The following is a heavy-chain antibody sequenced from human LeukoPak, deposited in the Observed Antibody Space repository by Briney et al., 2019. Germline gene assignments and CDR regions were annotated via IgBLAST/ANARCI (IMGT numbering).Heavy chain of an antibody. Sequence: ASVKVSCKASGYTYSSYGISWVRQAPGQGLEWMGWISAHNGNTNYAQKLKGRVTMTTDTSTSTAYMELRSLRSDDTAVYYCARDGWYSSGWHAANFDYWGQGTLVTVSS. D-gene: IGHD6-19*01. CDR2: ISAHNGNT. CDR1: GYTYSSYG. V-gene: IGHV1-18*01. J-gene: IGHJ4*02. CDR3: ARDGWYSSGWHAANFDY.